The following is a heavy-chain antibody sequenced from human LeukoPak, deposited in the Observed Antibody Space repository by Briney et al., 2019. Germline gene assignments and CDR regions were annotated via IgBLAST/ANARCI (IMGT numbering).Heavy chain of an antibody. J-gene: IGHJ4*02. D-gene: IGHD5-18*01. CDR3: ARGYSYGLVDY. CDR2: IYTSGST. CDR1: GGSISSYY. V-gene: IGHV4-4*07. Sequence: SETLSHTCTVSGGSISSYYWSWIRQPAGKGLEWIGRIYTSGSTNYNPSLKSRVTMSVDTSKNQFSLKLSSVTATDTAVYYCARGYSYGLVDYWGQGTLVTVSS.